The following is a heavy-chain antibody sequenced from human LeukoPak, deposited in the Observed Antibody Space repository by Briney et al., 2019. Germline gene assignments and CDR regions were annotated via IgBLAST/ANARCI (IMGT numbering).Heavy chain of an antibody. CDR3: ARRVTTVTTDWYFDL. J-gene: IGHJ2*01. Sequence: SETLSLTCTVSGGSISSYYWNWIRQPPGRGLEWIGYLYSSGSTNYNPSLKIRVTISEDTSRNQFSLKLTSVTAADTAVYYCARRVTTVTTDWYFDLWGRGTLVTVSS. D-gene: IGHD4-17*01. CDR1: GGSISSYY. CDR2: LYSSGST. V-gene: IGHV4-4*09.